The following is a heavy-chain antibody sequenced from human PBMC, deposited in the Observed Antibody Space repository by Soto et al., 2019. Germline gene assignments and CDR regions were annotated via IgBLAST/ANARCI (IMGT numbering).Heavy chain of an antibody. CDR3: ARDSSGTGGGQTTTVDYYGMDV. V-gene: IGHV3-48*02. CDR1: GFTFSSYS. J-gene: IGHJ6*02. CDR2: ISSSSSTI. D-gene: IGHD4-17*01. Sequence: EVQLVESGGGLVQPGGSLRLSCAASGFTFSSYSMNWVRQAPGKGLEWVSYISSSSSTIYYADSVKGRFTISRDNAKNSLYLQRNSLRDEDTAVYYCARDSSGTGGGQTTTVDYYGMDVWGQGTTVTVSS.